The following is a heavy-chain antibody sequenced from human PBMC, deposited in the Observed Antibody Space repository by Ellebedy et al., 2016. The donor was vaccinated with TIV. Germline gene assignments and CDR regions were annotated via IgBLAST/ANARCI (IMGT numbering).Heavy chain of an antibody. Sequence: GSLRLSXAVSGGSISSSNWWSWVRQPPGKGLEWIGEINHSGSTNYNPSLKSRVTISVDTSKNQFSLKLSSVTAADTAVYYCARKWRGYGSGSYYLKTYYFDYWGQGTLVTVSS. CDR3: ARKWRGYGSGSYYLKTYYFDY. J-gene: IGHJ4*02. CDR1: GGSISSSNW. CDR2: INHSGST. V-gene: IGHV4-4*02. D-gene: IGHD3-10*01.